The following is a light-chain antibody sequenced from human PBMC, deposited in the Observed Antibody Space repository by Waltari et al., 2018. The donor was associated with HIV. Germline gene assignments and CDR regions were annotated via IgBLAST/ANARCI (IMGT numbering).Light chain of an antibody. Sequence: DIQMTQSPPSLSAFIGDRVTITCQANHDIGDSLNWYQHQLGKPPKLLIYDSSNLETGVSSRFSGDGSGTVFTLTINSLQPEDIGTFFCQQYDNIPTLTFGPGTRLEI. CDR3: QQYDNIPTLT. J-gene: IGKJ5*01. V-gene: IGKV1-33*01. CDR2: DSS. CDR1: HDIGDS.